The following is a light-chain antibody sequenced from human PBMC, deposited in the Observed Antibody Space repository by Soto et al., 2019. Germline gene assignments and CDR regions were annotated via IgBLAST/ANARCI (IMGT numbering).Light chain of an antibody. V-gene: IGKV1-5*03. CDR2: TAS. CDR3: QQYNFSSRLT. CDR1: QSISSW. J-gene: IGKJ4*01. Sequence: DIQMTQSPSILSASLGDRVTITCRASQSISSWLAWYQQRPGKAPNLLIHTASTLKSGVPSRFSANGSGTEFTLTISSLQPDDFAVYYCQQYNFSSRLTFGGGTRVEI.